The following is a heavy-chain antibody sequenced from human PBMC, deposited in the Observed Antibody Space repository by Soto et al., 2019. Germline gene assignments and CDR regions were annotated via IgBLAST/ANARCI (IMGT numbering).Heavy chain of an antibody. Sequence: QGQLVQSGAEVKKPGASVKVSCKASGYTFISYGISWVRQAPGQGLEWMGWISAYNGNTNYAQKVQGRVTMTTDTSTSTAYMELRSLRSDGTAVYYCARFRWDDYGESFDYWGQGTLVTVSS. V-gene: IGHV1-18*01. CDR2: ISAYNGNT. D-gene: IGHD4-17*01. J-gene: IGHJ4*02. CDR1: GYTFISYG. CDR3: ARFRWDDYGESFDY.